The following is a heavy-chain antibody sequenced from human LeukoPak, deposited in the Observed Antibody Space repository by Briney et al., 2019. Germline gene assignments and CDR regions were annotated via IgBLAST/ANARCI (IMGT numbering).Heavy chain of an antibody. CDR1: GSRFTSYW. Sequence: GASLQISGKGSGSRFTSYWIGWVRQLPGKGLEWMGIIYPGDSDTRYSPSFQGQVTISADKSISTAYLQWSSLKASDTAMYYCARQSGWSVVAAQNWFDPWGQGTLVTVSS. CDR2: IYPGDSDT. V-gene: IGHV5-51*01. D-gene: IGHD2-15*01. CDR3: ARQSGWSVVAAQNWFDP. J-gene: IGHJ5*02.